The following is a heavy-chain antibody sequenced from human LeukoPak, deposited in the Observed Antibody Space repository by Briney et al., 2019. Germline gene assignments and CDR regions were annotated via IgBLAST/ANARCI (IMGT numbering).Heavy chain of an antibody. CDR2: ISSSSSYI. CDR1: GFTFSSYS. D-gene: IGHD3-10*01. CDR3: ARDSMIRGVFDY. J-gene: IGHJ4*02. Sequence: GGSLRLSCAASGFTFSSYSMNWVRQAPGKGLEWVSSISSSSSYIYYADSVKGRFTISRDNAKNSLYLQMNSLRAEDTAVYYCARDSMIRGVFDYWGRGTLVTVSS. V-gene: IGHV3-21*01.